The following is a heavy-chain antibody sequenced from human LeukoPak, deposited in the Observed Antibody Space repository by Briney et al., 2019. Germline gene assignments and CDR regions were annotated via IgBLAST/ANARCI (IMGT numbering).Heavy chain of an antibody. CDR3: ARRSTVLTANYEY. J-gene: IGHJ4*02. Sequence: SETLSLTCSVSGDSIIGYYWGWIRQPPGKGLEWIGNIYYTGNTYYNSSLKSRVTISLDTSKNQFSLRLSSVTAADTALYYCARRSTVLTANYEYWGQGTLVTVSA. CDR1: GDSIIGYY. CDR2: IYYTGNT. D-gene: IGHD4-23*01. V-gene: IGHV4-38-2*02.